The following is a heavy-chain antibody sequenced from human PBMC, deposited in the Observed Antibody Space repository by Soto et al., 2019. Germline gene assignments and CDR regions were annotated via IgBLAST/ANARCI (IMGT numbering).Heavy chain of an antibody. D-gene: IGHD1-26*01. J-gene: IGHJ4*02. CDR1: GFTLSNFW. CDR2: IKEDGSEK. Sequence: EVQLVESGGGLVQPGGSPRLSCAASGFTLSNFWMSWVRQAPGKGLEWVASIKEDGSEKTYVDSVEGRFTISRDNAQNSLYLQMNRLRVDDAAVYYCASYRTLGCWGQGTPVIVSS. CDR3: ASYRTLGC. V-gene: IGHV3-7*03.